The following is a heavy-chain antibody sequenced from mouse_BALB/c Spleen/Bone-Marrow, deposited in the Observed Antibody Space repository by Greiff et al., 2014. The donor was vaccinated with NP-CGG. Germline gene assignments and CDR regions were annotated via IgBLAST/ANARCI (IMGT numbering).Heavy chain of an antibody. CDR1: GFSFTTYG. Sequence: VKLVESGPGLVQPSQSLSITCTVSGFSFTTYGVHWVRQSPGKGLEWLGVIWRGGSTDYNAAFMSRLSITKDNSKSQVFFKMNSLHADDTAIYYCARNEGGQLGPYWGQGTLVTVSA. D-gene: IGHD3-2*01. CDR3: ARNEGGQLGPY. J-gene: IGHJ3*01. V-gene: IGHV2-5*01. CDR2: IWRGGST.